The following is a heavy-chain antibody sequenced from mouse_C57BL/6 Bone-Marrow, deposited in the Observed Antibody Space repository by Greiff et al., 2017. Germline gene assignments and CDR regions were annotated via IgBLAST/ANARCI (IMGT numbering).Heavy chain of an antibody. J-gene: IGHJ2*01. V-gene: IGHV14-2*01. CDR3: ARSSGY. Sequence: FQLQQSGAALVKPGASVKLSCPASGFHIKDYSMHWVKQRPEQGLGWIGRIDPVDGETKYAPKFPGKAPLTAATSSNTAYLQLSSVTSEDSAGYYCARSSGYWGQGTTLTVSS. CDR1: GFHIKDYS. D-gene: IGHD1-3*01. CDR2: IDPVDGET.